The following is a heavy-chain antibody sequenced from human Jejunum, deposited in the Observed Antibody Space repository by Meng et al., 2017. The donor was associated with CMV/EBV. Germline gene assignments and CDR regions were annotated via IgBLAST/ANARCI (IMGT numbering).Heavy chain of an antibody. D-gene: IGHD4-17*01. V-gene: IGHV4-34*01. CDR3: ARVGGAQHGDFDF. CDR1: GESFIGYY. J-gene: IGHJ4*02. CDR2: INHSGST. Sequence: QVQHKHGGLGVLKPSVNLALPGTVYGESFIGYYWTWIRQPPGKGLEWIGEINHSGSTNYNPSLKSRVTILVDTSKRQFSLRLSFVTAADTAVYYCARVGGAQHGDFDFWGQGTLVTVSS.